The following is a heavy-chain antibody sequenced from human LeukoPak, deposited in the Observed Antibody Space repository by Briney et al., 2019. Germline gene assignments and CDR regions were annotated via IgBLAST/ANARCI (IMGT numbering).Heavy chain of an antibody. J-gene: IGHJ4*02. V-gene: IGHV1-2*02. Sequence: ASVKVSCKASEYTFTGYYMHWVRQAPGQGLEWMGWINPNSGGTNYAQRFQGRVTMTRDTSISTAYMELSRLRSDDTAVYYCAREWQWLVRYFDYWGQGTLVTVSS. CDR3: AREWQWLVRYFDY. D-gene: IGHD6-19*01. CDR2: INPNSGGT. CDR1: EYTFTGYY.